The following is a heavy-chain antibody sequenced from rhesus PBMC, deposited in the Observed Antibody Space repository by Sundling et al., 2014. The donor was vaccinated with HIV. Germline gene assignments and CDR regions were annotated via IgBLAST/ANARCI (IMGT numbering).Heavy chain of an antibody. V-gene: IGHV4S9*01. D-gene: IGHD2-33*01. Sequence: QVQLQESGPRTGEAFGDPCPLTCAVSGGSISDYYYWNWIRQPPGKGLEWIGNIYGNSASTYYNPSLKSRVAISKDTSKNQFFLKLSSVTAADTAVYYCAREAWHYGLDSWGQGVVVTVSS. J-gene: IGHJ6*01. CDR1: GGSISDYYY. CDR2: IYGNSAST. CDR3: AREAWHYGLDS.